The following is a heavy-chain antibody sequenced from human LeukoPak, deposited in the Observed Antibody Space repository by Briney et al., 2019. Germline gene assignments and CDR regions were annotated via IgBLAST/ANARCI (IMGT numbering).Heavy chain of an antibody. Sequence: GGSLRLSCAASGFTFTTYAMSWVRQAPGEGLQWVSAISGSGGSTYSADSVKGRFTISRDNSRSTLSLQMNSLRAEDTAIYYCARIIVVAGRYFDLWGRGTLVTVSS. CDR2: ISGSGGST. CDR1: GFTFTTYA. V-gene: IGHV3-23*01. CDR3: ARIIVVAGRYFDL. J-gene: IGHJ2*01. D-gene: IGHD3-22*01.